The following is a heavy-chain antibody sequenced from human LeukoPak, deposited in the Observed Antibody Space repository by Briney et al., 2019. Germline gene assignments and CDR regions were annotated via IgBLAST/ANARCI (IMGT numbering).Heavy chain of an antibody. CDR2: IFHSGST. V-gene: IGHV4-38-2*02. J-gene: IGHJ3*02. Sequence: SETLSLTCTVSGYSISSGYYWGWIRQPPGKGLEWIGSIFHSGSTYYNPSLEGRVTISLDTSKNQFSLKLSSVTAADTAVYYCARFSGYNWNYRSAFDIWGQGTMVTVSS. CDR1: GYSISSGYY. D-gene: IGHD1-7*01. CDR3: ARFSGYNWNYRSAFDI.